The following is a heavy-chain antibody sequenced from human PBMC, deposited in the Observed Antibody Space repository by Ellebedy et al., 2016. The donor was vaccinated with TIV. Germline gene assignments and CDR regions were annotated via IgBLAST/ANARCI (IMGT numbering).Heavy chain of an antibody. V-gene: IGHV3-23*01. J-gene: IGHJ4*02. CDR3: AKDGGDLDKLVVGTAPTGIADFDY. CDR2: ISGSGGST. D-gene: IGHD2-15*01. Sequence: GESLKISCAASGFTFSSYSMNWVRQAPGKGLEWVSVISGSGGSTYYADSVKGRFTISRDNSKNTLHLQMNSLRAEDTAVYDCAKDGGDLDKLVVGTAPTGIADFDYWGQGTLVTVSS. CDR1: GFTFSSYS.